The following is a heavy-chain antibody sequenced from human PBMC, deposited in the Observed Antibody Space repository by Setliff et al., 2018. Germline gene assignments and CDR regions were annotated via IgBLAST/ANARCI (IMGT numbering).Heavy chain of an antibody. V-gene: IGHV4-59*08. J-gene: IGHJ4*02. D-gene: IGHD3-22*01. CDR1: GDSISGDY. CDR3: ARAFDSSGYYGESHTHYFDN. Sequence: SETLSLTCTVSGDSISGDYWSWIRQPPGKGLEWIGFIHYSGSTNYNPSLKSRVTISLDTPKNQFSLRLSSVTAADTAVYYCARAFDSSGYYGESHTHYFDNWGQGTLVTVS. CDR2: IHYSGST.